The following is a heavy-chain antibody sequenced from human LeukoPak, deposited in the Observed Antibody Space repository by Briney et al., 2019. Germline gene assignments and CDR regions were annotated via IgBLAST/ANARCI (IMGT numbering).Heavy chain of an antibody. V-gene: IGHV1-8*01. CDR2: MNPNSGNT. CDR1: GYTFISYD. J-gene: IGHJ4*02. D-gene: IGHD5-18*01. CDR3: ARGDGYSYGNDY. Sequence: ASVKVSCKASGYTFISYDINWVRQATGQGLEWMGWMNPNSGNTGYAQKFQGRVTMTRNTSISTAYMELSSLRSEDTAVYYCARGDGYSYGNDYWGQGTLVTVSS.